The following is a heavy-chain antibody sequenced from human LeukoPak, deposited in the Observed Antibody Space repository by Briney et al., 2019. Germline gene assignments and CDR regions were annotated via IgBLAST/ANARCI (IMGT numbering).Heavy chain of an antibody. CDR2: ISAYNGNT. Sequence: GASVKVSCKASGYTFTSYGISWVRQAPGQGLEWMGWISAYNGNTNYAQKLQGRVTMTTDTSTSTAYVELRSLRSDDTAVYYCARSPGIAVAGMSGYFQHWGQGTLVTVSS. CDR1: GYTFTSYG. J-gene: IGHJ1*01. CDR3: ARSPGIAVAGMSGYFQH. V-gene: IGHV1-18*01. D-gene: IGHD6-19*01.